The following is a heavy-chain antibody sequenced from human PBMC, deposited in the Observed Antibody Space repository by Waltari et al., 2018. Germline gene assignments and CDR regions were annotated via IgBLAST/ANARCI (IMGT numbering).Heavy chain of an antibody. CDR3: ARDGSMTRPKGAWFDS. CDR2: SNPNRGGT. J-gene: IGHJ5*01. Sequence: QVQLVQSGAEVKKPGASVKVSCKASGYIFTGYYLHWVRQAPGHGLEWLGWSNPNRGGTDDEQKFQGRVTMTRDTSISTAYMEMYRLRSDDSAVYYCARDGSMTRPKGAWFDSWGQGTLVTVSS. V-gene: IGHV1-2*02. CDR1: GYIFTGYY. D-gene: IGHD3-22*01.